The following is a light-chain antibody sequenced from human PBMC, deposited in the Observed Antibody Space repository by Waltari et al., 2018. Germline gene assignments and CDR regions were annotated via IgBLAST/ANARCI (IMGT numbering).Light chain of an antibody. Sequence: QSALTQPASVSGSPGQSITISCTGTSSDVGSSNLVSWYQHHPGKAPKLLVFGGNERPSGVSNRFSDSKSGNTASLTISGLQAEDEADYYCCSYAGASTVVFGGGTRVTVL. J-gene: IGLJ2*01. CDR2: GGN. V-gene: IGLV2-23*01. CDR1: SSDVGSSNL. CDR3: CSYAGASTVV.